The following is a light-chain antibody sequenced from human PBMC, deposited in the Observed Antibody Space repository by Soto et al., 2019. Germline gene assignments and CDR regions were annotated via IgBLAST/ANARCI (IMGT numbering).Light chain of an antibody. CDR3: QQYGTSPWT. CDR1: QSITSNY. CDR2: GAS. J-gene: IGKJ1*01. V-gene: IGKV3-20*01. Sequence: EIVLTQSLGTLSLSPGERATLSCRASQSITSNYLAWYQQRPGQAPRLLIYGASGRATGIPDRFSGSGSGTGFTLTISSLEHEDFVVYYCQQYGTSPWTFGQGTKVEI.